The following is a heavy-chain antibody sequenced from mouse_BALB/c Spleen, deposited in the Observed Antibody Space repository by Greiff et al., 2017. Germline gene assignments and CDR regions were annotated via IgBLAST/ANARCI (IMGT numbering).Heavy chain of an antibody. D-gene: IGHD1-2*01. Sequence: EVMLVESGGGLVQPGGSRKLSCAASGFTFSSFGMHWVRQAPEKGLEWVAYISSGSSTIYYADTVKGRFTISRDNPKNTLFLQMTSLRSEDTAMYYCARGITTATGYYFDYWGQGTTLTVSS. J-gene: IGHJ2*01. CDR1: GFTFSSFG. CDR2: ISSGSSTI. V-gene: IGHV5-17*02. CDR3: ARGITTATGYYFDY.